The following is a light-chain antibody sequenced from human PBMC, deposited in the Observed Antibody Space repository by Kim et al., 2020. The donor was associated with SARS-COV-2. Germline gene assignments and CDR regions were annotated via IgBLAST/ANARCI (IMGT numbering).Light chain of an antibody. CDR2: AAS. CDR3: QHRDTPALT. CDR1: QGSRSY. J-gene: IGKJ1*01. Sequence: IQLTQSPSSLSASVGDRVTITCRASQGSRSYVAWYQQKPGKAPKLLIYAASTLHSGVPSRFSGRGSGTDFTLTITNLQPEDCATYYCQHRDTPALTFGPGTKVDIK. V-gene: IGKV1-9*01.